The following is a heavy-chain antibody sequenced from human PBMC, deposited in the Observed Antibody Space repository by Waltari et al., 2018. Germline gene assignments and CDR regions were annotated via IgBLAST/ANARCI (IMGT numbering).Heavy chain of an antibody. Sequence: QLQLQESGPGLVKPSETLSLTCTVSGDSISSPSYLWGWIRQPPGKGLEWGAFINSYGDTYYNTSLRSRVAISKDTSKNQLSLKLNSVTAADTAVYYWARYRSLHEWLDPWGQGTLVTVSS. CDR3: ARYRSLHEWLDP. J-gene: IGHJ5*02. CDR2: INSYGDT. V-gene: IGHV4-39*01. CDR1: GDSISSPSYL. D-gene: IGHD3-16*02.